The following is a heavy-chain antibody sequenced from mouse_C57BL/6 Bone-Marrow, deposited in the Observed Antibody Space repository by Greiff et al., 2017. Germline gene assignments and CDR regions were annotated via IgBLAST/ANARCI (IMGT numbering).Heavy chain of an antibody. D-gene: IGHD1-1*01. J-gene: IGHJ1*03. V-gene: IGHV1-64*01. CDR3: AIKEGSSYRYWYFDV. Sequence: QVQLQQPGAELVKPGASVTLSCKASGYTFTSYWMHWVKQRPGQGLEWIGMIHPHSGSPNYNEKFKSKATLTVDKSSNPAFMQLSSLTSEDSAVYYCAIKEGSSYRYWYFDVGGTGTTGTVSS. CDR2: IHPHSGSP. CDR1: GYTFTSYW.